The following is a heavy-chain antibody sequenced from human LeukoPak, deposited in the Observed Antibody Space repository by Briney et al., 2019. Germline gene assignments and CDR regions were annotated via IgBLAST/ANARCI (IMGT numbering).Heavy chain of an antibody. CDR2: INDVDTP. V-gene: IGHV3-53*01. CDR1: GFTVSTNH. J-gene: IGHJ4*02. D-gene: IGHD3-22*01. Sequence: PGGSLRLSCAVSGFTVSTNHMTWVRQAPGKGLEWVSAINDVDTPYYADTVRGRFTISRDSGKNTLYLQMKSLRAEDTAVYYCARDMIHSSGAFDSWGQGTLVTVSS. CDR3: ARDMIHSSGAFDS.